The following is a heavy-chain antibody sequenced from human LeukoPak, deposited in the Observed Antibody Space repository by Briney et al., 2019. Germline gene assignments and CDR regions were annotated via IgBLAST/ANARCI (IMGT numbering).Heavy chain of an antibody. V-gene: IGHV3-21*04. J-gene: IGHJ4*02. CDR3: ARETPAYSSGWCDY. Sequence: KSGGSLRPSCVASGFTFSSYSMNWVRQAPGKGLEWVSFMSGSSNYIYYADSVKGRFTISRDNAKNSLYLQMNRLRAEDTAVYYCARETPAYSSGWCDYWGQGTLVTVSS. CDR1: GFTFSSYS. D-gene: IGHD6-19*01. CDR2: MSGSSNYI.